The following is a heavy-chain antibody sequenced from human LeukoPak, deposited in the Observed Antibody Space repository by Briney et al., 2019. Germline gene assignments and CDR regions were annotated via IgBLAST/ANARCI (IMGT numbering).Heavy chain of an antibody. Sequence: PGGSLRLSCAASGFTFGSYAMSWVRQAPGKGLEWVSAISGSGGSTYYADSVKGRFTISRDNSKNTLYLQMNSLRAEDTAVYYCAKDCSGGSCYSFDYWGQGTLVTVSS. CDR2: ISGSGGST. D-gene: IGHD2-15*01. CDR1: GFTFGSYA. CDR3: AKDCSGGSCYSFDY. V-gene: IGHV3-23*01. J-gene: IGHJ4*02.